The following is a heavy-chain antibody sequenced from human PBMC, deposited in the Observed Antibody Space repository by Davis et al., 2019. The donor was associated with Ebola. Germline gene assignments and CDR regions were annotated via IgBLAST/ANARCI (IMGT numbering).Heavy chain of an antibody. D-gene: IGHD5-12*01. V-gene: IGHV4-38-2*02. CDR3: ARDTAYESIDY. CDR2: IYHSGAT. CDR1: GSSISSGYY. Sequence: PSETLSLTCTVSGSSISSGYYWGWIRQPPGKGLEWIGTIYHSGATYSNPSLKNRVTLSVDTSKNQVSLKLTSVTATDTAVYYCARDTAYESIDYWGQGTLVTVSS. J-gene: IGHJ4*02.